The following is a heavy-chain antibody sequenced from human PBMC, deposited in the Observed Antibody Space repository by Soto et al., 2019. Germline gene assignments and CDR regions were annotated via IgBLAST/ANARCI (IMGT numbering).Heavy chain of an antibody. V-gene: IGHV3-30-3*01. CDR1: GFTFSSYA. Sequence: GGSLRLSCAASGFTFSSYAMHWVRQAPGKGLEWVAVISYDGSNKYYADSVKGRFTISRDNSKNTLYLQMNSLRAEDTAVYYCARDRGYCSGGSCYQNGIDVRGQRTTVTGSS. CDR2: ISYDGSNK. D-gene: IGHD2-15*01. J-gene: IGHJ6*02. CDR3: ARDRGYCSGGSCYQNGIDV.